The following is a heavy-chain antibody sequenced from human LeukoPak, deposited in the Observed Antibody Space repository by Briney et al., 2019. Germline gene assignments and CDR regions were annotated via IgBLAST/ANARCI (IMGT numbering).Heavy chain of an antibody. V-gene: IGHV1-46*01. Sequence: GASVKVSCKASGYTFTSYYLHWVRQAPGQGLEWMGTINPSGGSTTYAQKFQGRVTMTRDTSTSTVYMELSSLRSEDTAVYYCASTIYSGSSWEMDYWGQGTLVTVSS. J-gene: IGHJ4*02. CDR1: GYTFTSYY. CDR3: ASTIYSGSSWEMDY. CDR2: INPSGGST. D-gene: IGHD1-26*01.